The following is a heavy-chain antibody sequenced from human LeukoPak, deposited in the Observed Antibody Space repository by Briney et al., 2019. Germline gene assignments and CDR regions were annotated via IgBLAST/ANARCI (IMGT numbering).Heavy chain of an antibody. Sequence: SLRLTRTASGFTLGVYGKQGVRQAPGKGVEWVAIISYDGSNAYYGDSVKGRFTISRDNSKNTVYLQMNSLRAEDTAGYYCAKSLLPIVVVPAAMADWGQGTLVTVSS. CDR3: AKSLLPIVVVPAAMAD. CDR1: GFTLGVYG. D-gene: IGHD2-2*01. V-gene: IGHV3-30*18. J-gene: IGHJ4*02. CDR2: ISYDGSNA.